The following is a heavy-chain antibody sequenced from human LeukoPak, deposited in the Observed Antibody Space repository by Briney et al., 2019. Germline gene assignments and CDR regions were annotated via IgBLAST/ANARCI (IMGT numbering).Heavy chain of an antibody. CDR3: AKSLLWFGELSHYYYYYGMDV. D-gene: IGHD3-10*01. CDR2: ISGSGGST. Sequence: GSLRLSCAASGFTFSSYGMHWVRQAPGKGLEWVSAISGSGGSTYYADSVKGRFTISRNNSKNTLYLQMNSLRAEDTAVYYCAKSLLWFGELSHYYYYYGMDVWGQGTTVTVSS. CDR1: GFTFSSYG. V-gene: IGHV3-23*01. J-gene: IGHJ6*02.